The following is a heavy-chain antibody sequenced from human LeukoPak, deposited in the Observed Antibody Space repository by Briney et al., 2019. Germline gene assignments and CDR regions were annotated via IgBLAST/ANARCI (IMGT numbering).Heavy chain of an antibody. Sequence: GGSLRLSCAASGFIFSSYWMNWARQAPGKGLEWVASINHNGNVNYYVDSVKGRFTISRDNAKNSLYLQMNSLRAEDTAVYYCARDTGDYWGQGTLVTVSS. CDR2: INHNGNVN. CDR1: GFIFSSYW. J-gene: IGHJ4*02. V-gene: IGHV3-7*01. D-gene: IGHD1-14*01. CDR3: ARDTGDY.